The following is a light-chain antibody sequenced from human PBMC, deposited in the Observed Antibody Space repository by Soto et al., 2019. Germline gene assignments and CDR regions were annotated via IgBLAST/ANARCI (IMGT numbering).Light chain of an antibody. CDR3: VQSYSTLRT. CDR1: QSISSY. CDR2: AAS. V-gene: IGKV1-39*01. Sequence: DIQMTQSPSSLSASVGDRVTITCRASQSISSYLNWYQQKPGKAPKLLIYAASSLQSGVPSRFSGSGSGTDFTPTISSLQPEDVATYYGVQSYSTLRTFGQGTKVHI. J-gene: IGKJ1*01.